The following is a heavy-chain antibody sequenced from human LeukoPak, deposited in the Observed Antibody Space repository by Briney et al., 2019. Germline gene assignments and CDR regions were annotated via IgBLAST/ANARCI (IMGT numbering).Heavy chain of an antibody. D-gene: IGHD3-9*01. Sequence: RASVKVSCKVSGYTLTELSMHWVRQAPGKGLEWMGGFDPEDGETIYAQKFQGRVTMTEDTSTDTAYMELSSLRSEDTAVYYCATGRRYFDWLLSTGTTFDYWGQGTLVTVSS. CDR1: GYTLTELS. CDR3: ATGRRYFDWLLSTGTTFDY. CDR2: FDPEDGET. J-gene: IGHJ4*02. V-gene: IGHV1-24*01.